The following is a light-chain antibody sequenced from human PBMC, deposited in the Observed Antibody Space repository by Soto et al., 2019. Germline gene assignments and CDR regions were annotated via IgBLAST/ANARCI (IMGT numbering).Light chain of an antibody. V-gene: IGKV1-39*01. CDR3: QQSYSSPRT. Sequence: DIQMTQSPSSRSASVGNRVTITCRPSQSIGRYLNWYQQKPGKVPKLLIYAASSLQSGVPSRFSGSVSRTDFTLTISRLQPEDFATYYCQQSYSSPRTFGQGTKLEIK. J-gene: IGKJ2*01. CDR2: AAS. CDR1: QSIGRY.